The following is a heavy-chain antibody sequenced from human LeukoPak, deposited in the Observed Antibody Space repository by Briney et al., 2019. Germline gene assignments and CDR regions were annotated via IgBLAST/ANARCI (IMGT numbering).Heavy chain of an antibody. CDR2: IRSKAYGGTT. J-gene: IGHJ4*02. V-gene: IGHV3-49*04. CDR3: ARVGSGTADY. D-gene: IGHD6-19*01. CDR1: GFTFGDYA. Sequence: GRSLRLSCTASGFTFGDYAMSWVRQAPGKGREWVGFIRSKAYGGTTEYAASVNGRFPISRDDSKTIAYLQMNSLKTEDTALYYCARVGSGTADYWGRGTLVTVSS.